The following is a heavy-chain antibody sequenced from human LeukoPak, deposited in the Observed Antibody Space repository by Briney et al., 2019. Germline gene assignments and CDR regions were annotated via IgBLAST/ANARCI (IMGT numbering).Heavy chain of an antibody. CDR1: GGSISSSSYY. D-gene: IGHD3-22*01. V-gene: IGHV4-39*07. CDR2: IYYSGST. CDR3: ARNYDSSGYYDY. J-gene: IGHJ4*02. Sequence: SETLSLTCTVSGGSISSSSYYWGWIRQPPGKGLECIGNIYYSGSTYYNPSLKSRVTISVDMSKNRFSLKLSSVTAADTAVYYCARNYDSSGYYDYWGQGTLVTVSS.